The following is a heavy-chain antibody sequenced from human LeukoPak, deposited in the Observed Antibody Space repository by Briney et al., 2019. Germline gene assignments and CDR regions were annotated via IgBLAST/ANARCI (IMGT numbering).Heavy chain of an antibody. D-gene: IGHD2/OR15-2a*01. CDR2: ISSSGSTI. CDR3: ASISQVAAEKGGNILPDV. J-gene: IGHJ6*04. V-gene: IGHV3-11*04. Sequence: GGSLRLSCAASGFTFSDYYMSWIRQAPGKGLEWVSYISSSGSTIYYADSVKGRFTISRDNAKNSLYLQMNSLRAEDTAVYYCASISQVAAEKGGNILPDVWGKGTTVTVSS. CDR1: GFTFSDYY.